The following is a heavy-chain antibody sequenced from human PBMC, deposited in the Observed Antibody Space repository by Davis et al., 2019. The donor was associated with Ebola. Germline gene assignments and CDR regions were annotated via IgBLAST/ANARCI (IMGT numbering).Heavy chain of an antibody. V-gene: IGHV3-7*03. CDR2: IKQDGSET. J-gene: IGHJ4*02. CDR1: GFTLSSHW. D-gene: IGHD3-22*01. Sequence: GGSLRLSCAASGFTLSSHWMAWVRQAPGKGLERVAIIKQDGSETNYVDSVKGRFTISRDNARKSLYLQMNSLKSEDTAVYYCTRHGGYYDNSGYLEVFDWGQGTLVTVSS. CDR3: TRHGGYYDNSGYLEVFD.